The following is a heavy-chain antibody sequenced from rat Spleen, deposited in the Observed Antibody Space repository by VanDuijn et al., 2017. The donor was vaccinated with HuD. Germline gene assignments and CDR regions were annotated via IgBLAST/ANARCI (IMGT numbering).Heavy chain of an antibody. J-gene: IGHJ2*01. Sequence: EVQLVESGGGLVLPGRSLKLPCAASGFTFSNYDMAWIRQAPKKGLEWVASISTSGGSTYYRDSVKGRFTVSRDNEKSTLSLQMDSLRSEDTATYYCARRHYGYTDYFDYWGQGVMVTVSS. CDR2: ISTSGGST. V-gene: IGHV5-25*01. CDR1: GFTFSNYD. D-gene: IGHD1-9*01. CDR3: ARRHYGYTDYFDY.